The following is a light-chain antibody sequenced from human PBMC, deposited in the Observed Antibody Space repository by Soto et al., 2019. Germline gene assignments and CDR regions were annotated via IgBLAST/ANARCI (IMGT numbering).Light chain of an antibody. CDR3: SSYTSSSLLYV. Sequence: QSALTQPASVSGSPGQSITISCIGTSSDIGNSNYVSWYQQHPGKAPKLMIYDVNNRPSGISNRFSGSKSASTASLTISGLQAEDEADYYCSSYTSSSLLYVFGTGTKLTVL. J-gene: IGLJ1*01. CDR1: SSDIGNSNY. CDR2: DVN. V-gene: IGLV2-14*03.